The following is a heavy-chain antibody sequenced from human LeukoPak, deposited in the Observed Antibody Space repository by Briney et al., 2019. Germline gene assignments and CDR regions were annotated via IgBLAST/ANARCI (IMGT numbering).Heavy chain of an antibody. CDR2: IRSKIEGGIV. Sequence: PGGSLRLSCATSGLTFTDAWMSWVRQAPGKGLEWVGHIRSKIEGGIVDYAAPVKGRFTISRDDSRNTLFLQMDSLETEDTAVYYCTFRLWTGDLLSDYWGQGALVTVSS. V-gene: IGHV3-15*01. CDR3: TFRLWTGDLLSDY. J-gene: IGHJ4*02. CDR1: GLTFTDAW. D-gene: IGHD3/OR15-3a*01.